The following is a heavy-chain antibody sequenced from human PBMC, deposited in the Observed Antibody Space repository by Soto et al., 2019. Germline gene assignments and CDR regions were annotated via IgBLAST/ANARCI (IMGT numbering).Heavy chain of an antibody. D-gene: IGHD6-6*01. CDR1: GFTFSSYA. CDR3: AKGGGSSSAGSHYYYYYMDV. V-gene: IGHV3-23*01. J-gene: IGHJ6*03. Sequence: EVQLLESGGGLVQPGGSLRLSCAASGFTFSSYAMSWVRQAPGKGLEWVSAISGSGGSTYYADSVKGRFTISRDNSKNTLYLQMNSLRAEDTAVYYCAKGGGSSSAGSHYYYYYMDVWGKGTTVTVSS. CDR2: ISGSGGST.